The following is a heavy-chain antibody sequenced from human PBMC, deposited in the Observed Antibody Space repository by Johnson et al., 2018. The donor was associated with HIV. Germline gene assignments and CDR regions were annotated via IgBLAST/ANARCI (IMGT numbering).Heavy chain of an antibody. J-gene: IGHJ3*02. CDR3: ARDLGGGYSRSSYAVDI. D-gene: IGHD6-6*01. CDR2: ISYDGSNK. Sequence: QVQLVESGGGVVQPGRSLRLSCAASGFTFSSYAMHWVRQAPGKGLEWVAVISYDGSNKYYADSVKGRFTISRDNSKNTLYLQMNSLRAEDTAVYYCARDLGGGYSRSSYAVDIWGQGTMVTVSS. CDR1: GFTFSSYA. V-gene: IGHV3-30*04.